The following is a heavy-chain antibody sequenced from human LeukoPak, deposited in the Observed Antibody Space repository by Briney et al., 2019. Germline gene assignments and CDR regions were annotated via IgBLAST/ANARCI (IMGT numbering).Heavy chain of an antibody. V-gene: IGHV3-30*03. Sequence: GGSLRLSCAASGFNFNNYVMHWVRQAPGKGLEWVTEISFDGRKKTYVDSVKGRFTISRDSPKNAVYLQMDSLRAEDTAVYYCARSLGVVIPAAIGYWGQGTLVTVSS. J-gene: IGHJ4*02. D-gene: IGHD2-2*02. CDR3: ARSLGVVIPAAIGY. CDR1: GFNFNNYV. CDR2: ISFDGRKK.